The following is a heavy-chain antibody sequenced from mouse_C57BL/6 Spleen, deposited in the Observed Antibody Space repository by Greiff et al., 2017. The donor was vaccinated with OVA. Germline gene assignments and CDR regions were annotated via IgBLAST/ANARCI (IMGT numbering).Heavy chain of an antibody. J-gene: IGHJ4*01. CDR1: GYTFTSYW. CDR3: ARVYYGNYRAMDY. Sequence: VKLQQPGAELVKPGASVKLSCKASGYTFTSYWMQWVKQRPGQGLEWIGEIDPSDSYTNYNQKFKGKATLTVDTSSSTAYMQLSSLTSEDSAVYYCARVYYGNYRAMDYWGQGTSVTVSS. D-gene: IGHD2-1*01. CDR2: IDPSDSYT. V-gene: IGHV1-50*01.